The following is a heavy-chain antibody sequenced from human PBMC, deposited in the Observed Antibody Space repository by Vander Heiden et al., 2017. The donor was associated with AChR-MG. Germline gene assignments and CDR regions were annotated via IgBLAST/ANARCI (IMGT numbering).Heavy chain of an antibody. Sequence: QVQPVQSGAEAKKPGASVKVPCKAAGYTLPGNYMRWVRQAPGQGLEWMGWINPNSGGTNYAQKFQGRVTMTRDTSISTAYMELSRLRSDDTAVYYCARDIVVAGLRDDYWGQGTLVTVSS. J-gene: IGHJ4*02. D-gene: IGHD6-19*01. CDR1: GYTLPGNY. CDR3: ARDIVVAGLRDDY. V-gene: IGHV1-2*02. CDR2: INPNSGGT.